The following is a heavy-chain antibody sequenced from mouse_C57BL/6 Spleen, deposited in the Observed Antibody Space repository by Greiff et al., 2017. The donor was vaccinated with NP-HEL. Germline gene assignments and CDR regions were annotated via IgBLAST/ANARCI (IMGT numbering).Heavy chain of an antibody. V-gene: IGHV5-9-1*02. Sequence: EVNVVESGEGLVKPGGSLKLSCAASGFTFSSYAMSWVRQTPEKRLEWVAYISSGGDYIYYADTVKGRFTISRDNARNTLYLQMSSLKSEDTAMYYCTREEVYDGYYGFAYWGQGTLVTVSA. CDR3: TREEVYDGYYGFAY. CDR1: GFTFSSYA. J-gene: IGHJ3*01. CDR2: ISSGGDYI. D-gene: IGHD2-3*01.